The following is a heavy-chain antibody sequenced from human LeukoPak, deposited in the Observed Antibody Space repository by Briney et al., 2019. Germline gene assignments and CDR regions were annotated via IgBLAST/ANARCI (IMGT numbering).Heavy chain of an antibody. D-gene: IGHD3-10*01. CDR3: AGSMVRSLYFDY. V-gene: IGHV3-23*01. Sequence: GGSVRLSCAASGFTFSDFAMSWVRQAPGKGLEWVSGIIKSGGITYYADSVKGRFTISRDNSKNTLYLQMNSLRAEDTAVYYCAGSMVRSLYFDYWGQGTLVTVSS. CDR2: IIKSGGIT. CDR1: GFTFSDFA. J-gene: IGHJ4*02.